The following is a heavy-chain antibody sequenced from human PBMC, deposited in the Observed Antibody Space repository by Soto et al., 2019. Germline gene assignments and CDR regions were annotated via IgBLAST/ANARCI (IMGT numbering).Heavy chain of an antibody. CDR1: GGSIRSGDNY. Sequence: SETLSLTCTVSGGSIRSGDNYWSWIRQTPGKGLEWIGYIYYSGSTYYNQSLKSRVTISVDTSKNQFSLKLSSVTAADTAVYYCAAGGGLPRYYWGQGTLVTVSS. CDR3: AAGGGLPRYY. D-gene: IGHD5-12*01. CDR2: IYYSGST. J-gene: IGHJ4*02. V-gene: IGHV4-30-4*01.